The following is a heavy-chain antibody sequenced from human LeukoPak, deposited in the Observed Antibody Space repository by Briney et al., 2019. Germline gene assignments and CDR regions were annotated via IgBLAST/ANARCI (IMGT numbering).Heavy chain of an antibody. CDR1: GGTFSNYV. J-gene: IGHJ4*02. D-gene: IGHD2-2*02. V-gene: IGHV1-69*13. CDR3: ARWAGYCSITNCYTAFDF. Sequence: ASVKVSCKASGGTFSNYVISWVLQAPGQGLEWMGGITPIFGTPNYAQKFQGRVTITADESTSTAYMELSGLRSEDTAVYYCARWAGYCSITNCYTAFDFWGQGTLVTVSS. CDR2: ITPIFGTP.